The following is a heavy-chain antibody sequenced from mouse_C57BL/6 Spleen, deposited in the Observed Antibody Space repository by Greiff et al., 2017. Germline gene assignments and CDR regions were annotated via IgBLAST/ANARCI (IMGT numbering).Heavy chain of an antibody. Sequence: EVMLVESGGGLVKPGGSLKLSCAASGFTFSDYGMHWVRQAPEKGLEWVAYISSGSSTNYYADKVKGRFTISKDNAKNTLFLQMTRLRAEATAMYYCANYYGSSYGWYFDVWGTGTTVTVSS. J-gene: IGHJ1*03. CDR1: GFTFSDYG. CDR2: ISSGSSTN. V-gene: IGHV5-17*01. D-gene: IGHD1-1*01. CDR3: ANYYGSSYGWYFDV.